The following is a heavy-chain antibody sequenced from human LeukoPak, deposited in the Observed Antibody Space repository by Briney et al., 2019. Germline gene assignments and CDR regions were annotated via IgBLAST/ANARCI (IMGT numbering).Heavy chain of an antibody. CDR1: GITFRNYG. CDR3: ATDRATQYFDY. Sequence: PGGSLRLSCAASGITFRNYGMHWVRQAPGKGPEWVAFIWYDGSNKYYADSVKGRFTISRDNSRNTLFLQMNSLRVEDTAVYYCATDRATQYFDYWGQGTLVSVPS. D-gene: IGHD2-15*01. V-gene: IGHV3-30*02. J-gene: IGHJ4*02. CDR2: IWYDGSNK.